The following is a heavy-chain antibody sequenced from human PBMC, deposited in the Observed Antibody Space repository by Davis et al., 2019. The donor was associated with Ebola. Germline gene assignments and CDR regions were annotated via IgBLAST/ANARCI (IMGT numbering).Heavy chain of an antibody. J-gene: IGHJ5*02. CDR3: ARRIAARPNWFDP. CDR2: MNPNSGNT. Sequence: AASVKVSCKASGYTFTSYDINWVRQATGQGLEWMGWMNPNSGNTGYAQKFQGRVTMTRNTSISTAYLELSSLRSEDTAVYYSARRIAARPNWFDPWGQGTLVTVSS. V-gene: IGHV1-8*01. CDR1: GYTFTSYD. D-gene: IGHD6-6*01.